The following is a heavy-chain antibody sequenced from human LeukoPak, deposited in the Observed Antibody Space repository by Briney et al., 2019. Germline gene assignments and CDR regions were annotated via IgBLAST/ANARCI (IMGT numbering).Heavy chain of an antibody. D-gene: IGHD5-18*01. CDR2: IYYSGST. CDR1: GGSISSGDYY. J-gene: IGHJ5*02. Sequence: PSQTLSLTCTVSGGSISSGDYYWSWIRQPPGKGLEWIGYIYYSGSTYYNPSLKSRVTISVDTSKNQFSLKLSSVTAADTAVYYCARGQRYSYGYPTLNWFDPWGQGTLVTVSS. CDR3: ARGQRYSYGYPTLNWFDP. V-gene: IGHV4-30-4*01.